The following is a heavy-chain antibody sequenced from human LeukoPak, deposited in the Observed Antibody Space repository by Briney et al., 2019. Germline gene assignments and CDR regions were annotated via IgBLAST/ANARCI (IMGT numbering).Heavy chain of an antibody. CDR3: ARTVVDSSGYYHGSS. CDR2: IYYSGST. CDR1: GGSISSYY. D-gene: IGHD3-22*01. Sequence: ASETLSLTCTVSGGSISSYYWSWIRQPPGKGLEWIGYIYYSGSTNYNPSLKSRVTISVDTSKNQFSLKLSSVTAADTAVYYCARTVVDSSGYYHGSSWGQGTLVTVSS. J-gene: IGHJ5*02. V-gene: IGHV4-59*01.